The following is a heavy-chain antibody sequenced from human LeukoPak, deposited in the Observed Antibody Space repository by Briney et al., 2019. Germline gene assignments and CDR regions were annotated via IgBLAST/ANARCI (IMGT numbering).Heavy chain of an antibody. D-gene: IGHD7-27*01. J-gene: IGHJ4*02. CDR2: IYYSGRT. Sequence: SQTLSLTCTVSGGSISSGDYYWSWIRQPPGKGLEWVGYIYYSGRTYYTPSLKSRVTISVDTSKNQFSLKLSSVTAADTAVYYCARRPANWRGCYDYWGQGTLVTVSS. V-gene: IGHV4-30-4*01. CDR3: ARRPANWRGCYDY. CDR1: GGSISSGDYY.